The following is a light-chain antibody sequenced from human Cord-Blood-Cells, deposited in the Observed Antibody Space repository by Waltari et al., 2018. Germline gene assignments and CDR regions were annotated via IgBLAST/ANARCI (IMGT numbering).Light chain of an antibody. J-gene: IGLJ3*02. CDR2: EGS. Sequence: QSALTQPASVSGSPGQSLTISCTGTSSYVGSYYLVSWYQQHPSKATKLMIYEGSKRPSGVSNRFSGSKSGNTASLTISGLQAEDEADYYCCSYAGSSTWVFGGGTKLTVL. CDR3: CSYAGSSTWV. CDR1: SSYVGSYYL. V-gene: IGLV2-23*01.